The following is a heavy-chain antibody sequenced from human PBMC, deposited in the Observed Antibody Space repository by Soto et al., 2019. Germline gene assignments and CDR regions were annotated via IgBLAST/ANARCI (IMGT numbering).Heavy chain of an antibody. CDR2: IYSGGST. CDR1: GFTVSSNY. V-gene: IGHV3-53*04. J-gene: IGHJ6*02. D-gene: IGHD3-10*01. CDR3: GRGGSGSYGYYYYGMDV. Sequence: EVQLVESGGGLVQPGGSLRLSCAASGFTVSSNYMSWVRQAPGKGLEWVSVIYSGGSTYYADSVKGRFTISRHNSKNTLYLQMNSRRAEDTAVYYCGRGGSGSYGYYYYGMDVWGQGTTVTVSS.